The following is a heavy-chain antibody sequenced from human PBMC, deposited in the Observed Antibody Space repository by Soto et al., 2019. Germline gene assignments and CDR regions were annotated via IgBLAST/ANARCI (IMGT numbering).Heavy chain of an antibody. V-gene: IGHV4-39*01. CDR2: IYHSGVT. J-gene: IGHJ4*02. CDR1: GGSISSNGYY. Sequence: QLQLQESGPGLVKPSETLSLTCTVSGGSISSNGYYWGWIRQPPGKGLEWIGNIYHSGVTYYNPSLKSRVTISVDTSRNQFSLMLNSMTAADTAVYYCARLFDYWGQGKLVTVSS. CDR3: ARLFDY.